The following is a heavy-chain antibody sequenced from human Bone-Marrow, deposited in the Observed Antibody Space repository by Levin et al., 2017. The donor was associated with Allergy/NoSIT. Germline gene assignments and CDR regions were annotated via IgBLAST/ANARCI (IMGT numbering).Heavy chain of an antibody. CDR2: ISSSSSYI. CDR1: GFTFSSYS. V-gene: IGHV3-21*01. Sequence: GGSLRLSCAASGFTFSSYSMNWVRQAPGKGLEWVSSISSSSSYIYYADSVKGRFTISRDNAKNSLYLQMNSLRAEDTAVYYCARAVVGATTGGGYWGQGTLVTVSS. D-gene: IGHD1-26*01. CDR3: ARAVVGATTGGGY. J-gene: IGHJ4*02.